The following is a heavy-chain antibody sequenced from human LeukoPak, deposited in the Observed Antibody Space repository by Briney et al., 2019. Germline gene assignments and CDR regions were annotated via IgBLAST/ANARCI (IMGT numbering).Heavy chain of an antibody. CDR1: GFTFSSYA. CDR3: AKEGCSGGSCYSGAFDI. Sequence: GGSLRLSCAASGFTFSSYAMSWVRQAPGKGLEWVSAISGSGGSTYYADSVKGRFTISRDNSKNTLYLQMNSLRAEDTAVYYCAKEGCSGGSCYSGAFDIWGQGTMVTVSS. D-gene: IGHD2-15*01. J-gene: IGHJ3*02. CDR2: ISGSGGST. V-gene: IGHV3-23*01.